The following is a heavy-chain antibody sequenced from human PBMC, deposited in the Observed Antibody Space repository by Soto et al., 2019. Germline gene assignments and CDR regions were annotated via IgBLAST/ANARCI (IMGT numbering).Heavy chain of an antibody. V-gene: IGHV1-69*01. Sequence: QVQLVQSGAEVKKPGSSVKVSCKASGGTFSSYAISWVRQAPGQGLEWMGGIIPIFGTANYAQKFQGRVTITADESTSTADMEVSSLRSEDTAVYYCASIIAVAGTREYFQHWGRGTLVGVSS. CDR3: ASIIAVAGTREYFQH. J-gene: IGHJ1*01. CDR2: IIPIFGTA. CDR1: GGTFSSYA. D-gene: IGHD6-19*01.